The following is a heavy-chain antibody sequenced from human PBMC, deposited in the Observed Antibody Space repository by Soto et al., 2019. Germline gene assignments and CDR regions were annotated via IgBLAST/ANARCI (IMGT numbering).Heavy chain of an antibody. CDR1: GGTFSSYA. D-gene: IGHD2-2*01. V-gene: IGHV1-69*12. J-gene: IGHJ6*02. Sequence: QVQLVQSGAEVKKPGSSVKVSCKASGGTFSSYAISWVRQAPGQGLEWMGGIIPIFGTALYAQKFQGRVTITADESTSTAYMERSSLRSEDTVVYYCARHVPAAGYFYGMDVWGQGTTVTVSS. CDR2: IIPIFGTA. CDR3: ARHVPAAGYFYGMDV.